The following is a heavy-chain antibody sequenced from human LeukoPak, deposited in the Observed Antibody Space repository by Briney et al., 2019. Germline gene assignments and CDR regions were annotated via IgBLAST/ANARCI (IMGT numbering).Heavy chain of an antibody. CDR2: IYYSGST. D-gene: IGHD6-19*01. J-gene: IGHJ4*02. CDR1: GGSISSYY. Sequence: SETLSLTCTVSGGSISSYYWSWIRQPPGKGLEWIGYIYYSGSTNYNPSLKSRVTISVDTSKNQFSLKLSSVTAADTAVYYCASFQRTQWLVDYWGQGTLVTVSS. V-gene: IGHV4-59*08. CDR3: ASFQRTQWLVDY.